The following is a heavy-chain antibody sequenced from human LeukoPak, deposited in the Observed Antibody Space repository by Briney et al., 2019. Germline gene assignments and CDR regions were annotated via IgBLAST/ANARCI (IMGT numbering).Heavy chain of an antibody. D-gene: IGHD6-6*01. CDR2: ISNDGRNE. J-gene: IGHJ4*02. V-gene: IGHV3-30*04. Sequence: GGSLRLSCAASGFTSSTYAIHWARQAPGQGLEWVAVISNDGRNEYYADSVKGRFTISRDNFKNTIYLHMNSLRAEDTAVYYCARGGLYSSSSWYFDYWGQGTLVTVSS. CDR3: ARGGLYSSSSWYFDY. CDR1: GFTSSTYA.